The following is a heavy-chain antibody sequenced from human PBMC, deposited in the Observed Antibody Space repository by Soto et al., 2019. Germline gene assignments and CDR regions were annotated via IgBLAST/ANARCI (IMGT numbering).Heavy chain of an antibody. J-gene: IGHJ5*02. V-gene: IGHV4-38-2*01. CDR2: IYHSGST. Sequence: SATLSLTCAVSGYYISSGYYWGWIRQPPGKGLEWIGSIYHSGSTYYNPSLKSRVTISVDTSKNQFSLKLSSVTAADTAVYYCARGYDYVWGSYRYTWFDPWGQGTLVTVSS. CDR1: GYYISSGYY. CDR3: ARGYDYVWGSYRYTWFDP. D-gene: IGHD3-16*02.